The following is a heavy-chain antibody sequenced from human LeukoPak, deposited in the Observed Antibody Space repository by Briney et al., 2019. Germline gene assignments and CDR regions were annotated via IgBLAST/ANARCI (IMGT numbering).Heavy chain of an antibody. V-gene: IGHV3-7*03. Sequence: GGSLRLSCEGSAFIFSGHWMNWVRQTPGKGLEWVASIKEDGSERQYVDSVKGRFSISRDNTKGSLFLQLNSLRAEDTAVYYCARGTKLTYFQTVLFYDSSGYYSTAEYFQHWGQGTLVTVSS. D-gene: IGHD3-22*01. CDR3: ARGTKLTYFQTVLFYDSSGYYSTAEYFQH. J-gene: IGHJ1*01. CDR2: IKEDGSER. CDR1: AFIFSGHW.